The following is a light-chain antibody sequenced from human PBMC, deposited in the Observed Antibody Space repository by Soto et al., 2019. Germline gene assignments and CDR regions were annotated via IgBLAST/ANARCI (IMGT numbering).Light chain of an antibody. CDR3: QQTNSFPLT. V-gene: IGKV1-39*01. CDR1: QSISTY. Sequence: DIQMTQSPSSLSASVGDRVTITCRASQSISTYLIWYQQKPGKAPKLLIYAASNLQDGVPSRFSGRGSGTEFTLTISSLQPEDFATYYCQQTNSFPLTFGGGTKVDIK. J-gene: IGKJ4*01. CDR2: AAS.